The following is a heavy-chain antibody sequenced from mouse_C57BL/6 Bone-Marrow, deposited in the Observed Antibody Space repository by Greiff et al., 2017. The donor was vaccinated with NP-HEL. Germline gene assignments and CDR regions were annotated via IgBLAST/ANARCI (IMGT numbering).Heavy chain of an antibody. CDR3: ARVCPINCSFDY. V-gene: IGHV1-62-3*01. CDR2: IDPNSGGT. J-gene: IGHJ2*01. CDR1: GYTFTSYL. Sequence: VQLQQPGAELVKPGASVKLSCKASGYTFTSYLMPWVKQRPGRGLEWIGRIDPNSGGTKYNEKFKSKATLTVDKPSSTAYMQLTSLTSEDSAVYYCARVCPINCSFDYWCRGTTLTVSS. D-gene: IGHD1-2*01.